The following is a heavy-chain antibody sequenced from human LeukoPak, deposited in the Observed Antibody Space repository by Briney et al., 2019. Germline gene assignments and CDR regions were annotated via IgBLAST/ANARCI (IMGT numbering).Heavy chain of an antibody. CDR1: GYIFSHYG. V-gene: IGHV1-18*01. D-gene: IGHD2-2*01. CDR3: ARDQCSSTSCYVGEGIIDY. CDR2: ISGHNDNT. Sequence: ASVKVSCKTSGYIFSHYGISWVRQAPGQGPEWLGWISGHNDNTNYAQSVQGRVAMTTDTATSTAYMELRSLRYDDTAVYYCARDQCSSTSCYVGEGIIDYWGQGTLVTVSS. J-gene: IGHJ4*02.